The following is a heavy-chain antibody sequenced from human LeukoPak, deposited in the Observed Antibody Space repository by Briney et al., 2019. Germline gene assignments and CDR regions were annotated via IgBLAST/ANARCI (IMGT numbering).Heavy chain of an antibody. CDR1: GGTFSSYA. J-gene: IGHJ4*02. Sequence: ASVKVSCKASGGTFSSYAISWVRQAPGQGLEWMGRIIPILGIANYAQKFQGRVTITADKSTSTAYMELSSLRSEDTAVYYCARAMRGGSGGDDYWGQGTLVTVSS. V-gene: IGHV1-69*04. CDR3: ARAMRGGSGGDDY. D-gene: IGHD2-15*01. CDR2: IIPILGIA.